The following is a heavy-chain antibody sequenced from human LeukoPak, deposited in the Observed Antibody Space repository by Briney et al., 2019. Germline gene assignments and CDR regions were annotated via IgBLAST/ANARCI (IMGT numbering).Heavy chain of an antibody. D-gene: IGHD3-10*01. Sequence: ASVKVSCKASDYTFTSYGISWVRQAPGQGLNWMGWISAYNGNTNYAQKFQGRVTMTTDTSTSTAYKELRSLRSDDTSVYYCAREITMVRGVTFYYFDYDYQGNLITVTS. CDR2: ISAYNGNT. CDR3: AREITMVRGVTFYYFDY. V-gene: IGHV1-18*01. CDR1: DYTFTSYG. J-gene: IGHJ4*02.